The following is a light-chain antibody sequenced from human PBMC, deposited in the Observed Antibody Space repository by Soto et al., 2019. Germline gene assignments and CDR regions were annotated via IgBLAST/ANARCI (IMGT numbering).Light chain of an antibody. CDR1: QNIFSY. CDR2: AAS. V-gene: IGKV1-39*01. CDR3: QQSYSVPHT. J-gene: IGKJ2*01. Sequence: DIQMTQSPSSLSASVGDRVTITCRASQNIFSYLSWYQHKPGKAPKLLIYAASSLQSAVPSRFSGSGSGTDFALTISSLQPEDFATFYCQQSYSVPHTFGQGTKVEI.